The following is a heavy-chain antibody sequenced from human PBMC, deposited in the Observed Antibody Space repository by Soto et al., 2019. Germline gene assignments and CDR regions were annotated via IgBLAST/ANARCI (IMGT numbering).Heavy chain of an antibody. Sequence: QVQLVQSGAEVKKPGSSVKVSCKASGGTFSSYTISWVRQAPGQGLEWMGRIIPILGIANYAQKFQGRVTITADKYTRTAYMELSSLRSEDTAVYYCARGSNGYSSGWYIYWGQGTLVTVSS. CDR1: GGTFSSYT. V-gene: IGHV1-69*02. CDR2: IIPILGIA. CDR3: ARGSNGYSSGWYIY. J-gene: IGHJ4*02. D-gene: IGHD6-19*01.